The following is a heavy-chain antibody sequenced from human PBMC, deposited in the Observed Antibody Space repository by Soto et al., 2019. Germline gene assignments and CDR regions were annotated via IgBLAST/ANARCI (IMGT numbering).Heavy chain of an antibody. J-gene: IGHJ6*02. V-gene: IGHV4-31*03. CDR2: IYYSGST. CDR3: ARSLLRITIFGVVILDGMDV. Sequence: SETLSLTCTVSGGSISSGGYYWSWISQHPGKGLEWIGYIYYSGSTYYNPSLKSRVTISVDTSKNQFSLKLSSVTAADTAVYYCARSLLRITIFGVVILDGMDVWGQGTTVTVSS. D-gene: IGHD3-3*01. CDR1: GGSISSGGYY.